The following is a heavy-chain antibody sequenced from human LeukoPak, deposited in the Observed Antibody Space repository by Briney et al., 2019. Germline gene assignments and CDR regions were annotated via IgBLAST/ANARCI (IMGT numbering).Heavy chain of an antibody. Sequence: ASVKVSCKASGYTFTGYYMHWVRQAPGQGLEWMGWINPNSGGTNYAQKFQGWATMTRDTSISTAYMELSRLRSDDTAVYYCARGGSSSWKHFDYWGQGTLVTVSS. CDR2: INPNSGGT. CDR3: ARGGSSSWKHFDY. CDR1: GYTFTGYY. D-gene: IGHD6-13*01. J-gene: IGHJ4*02. V-gene: IGHV1-2*04.